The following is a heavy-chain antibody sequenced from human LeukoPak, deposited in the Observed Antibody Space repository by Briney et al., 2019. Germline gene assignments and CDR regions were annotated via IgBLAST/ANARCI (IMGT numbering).Heavy chain of an antibody. CDR2: ITFDGSAE. CDR3: AKDISSSKSYYFDN. CDR1: GFTFNNYA. J-gene: IGHJ4*02. Sequence: GGSLRLSCAPSGFTFNNYAMHWVRQAPGKGLEWVSLITFDGSAESYADSVKGRFTISRDNSKNTLYLQMSSLRAEDTAVYYCAKDISSSKSYYFDNWGQGTLVTVSS. D-gene: IGHD6-13*01. V-gene: IGHV3-30-3*01.